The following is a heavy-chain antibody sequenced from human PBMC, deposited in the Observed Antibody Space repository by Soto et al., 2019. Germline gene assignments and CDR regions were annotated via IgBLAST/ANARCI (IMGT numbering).Heavy chain of an antibody. CDR3: ARFSPPGYYYMDV. J-gene: IGHJ6*03. CDR1: GGPISSGGYY. V-gene: IGHV4-31*03. Sequence: VQLQESGPGLVKPSQTLSLTCTVSGGPISSGGYYWTWVRQPPGKGLEWIGYIHYSGRTFYNPSLESRVIISLDTSENQFSLKLTSVTAADTAVYYCARFSPPGYYYMDVWGKGTSVTVAS. CDR2: IHYSGRT.